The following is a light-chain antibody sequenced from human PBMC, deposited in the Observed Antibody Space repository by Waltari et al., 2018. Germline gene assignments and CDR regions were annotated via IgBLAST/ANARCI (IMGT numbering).Light chain of an antibody. J-gene: IGKJ2*01. Sequence: EIVMTQSPATLSVSPGERATPPCRASQSVSSNLAWYQQKPGQAPRLLIYGASTRATGIPARFSGSGSGTEFTLTISSLQSEDFAVYYCQQYNNWPRMYTFGQGTKLEIK. CDR1: QSVSSN. CDR2: GAS. CDR3: QQYNNWPRMYT. V-gene: IGKV3-15*01.